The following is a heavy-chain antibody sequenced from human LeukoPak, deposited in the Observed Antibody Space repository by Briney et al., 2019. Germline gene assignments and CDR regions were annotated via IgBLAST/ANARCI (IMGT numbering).Heavy chain of an antibody. Sequence: GGSLRLSCAASGFTFSSYAMSWVRQAPGKGLEWVSAISGSGGSTYYADSVKGRFTISRDNSKNTLYLQMNSLGAEDTAVYYCAKGNRVRGVITWFDPWGQGTLVTVSS. CDR1: GFTFSSYA. CDR2: ISGSGGST. CDR3: AKGNRVRGVITWFDP. D-gene: IGHD3-10*01. J-gene: IGHJ5*02. V-gene: IGHV3-23*01.